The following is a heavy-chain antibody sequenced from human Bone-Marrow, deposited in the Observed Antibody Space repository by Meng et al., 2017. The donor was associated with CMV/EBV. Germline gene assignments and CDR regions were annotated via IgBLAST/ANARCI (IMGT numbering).Heavy chain of an antibody. CDR1: GFTFSEYW. V-gene: IGHV3-7*01. D-gene: IGHD4-17*01. CDR3: ATLTVTTTPFDY. J-gene: IGHJ4*02. CDR2: IRKDGSEI. Sequence: GESLKISCAASGFTFSEYWMSWVRQAPGKGLEWVANIRKDGSEIHYVDSVKGRFTISRDNAKNALYLQMNSLRVEDTALYYCATLTVTTTPFDYWGQGTLVTVSS.